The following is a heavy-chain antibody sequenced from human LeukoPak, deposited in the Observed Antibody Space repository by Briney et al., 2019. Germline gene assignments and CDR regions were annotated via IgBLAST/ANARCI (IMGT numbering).Heavy chain of an antibody. CDR3: TVWSGSSYLEYLQH. V-gene: IGHV3-33*01. Sequence: PGTSLRLSCAASGLIFSHYGMHWVRQSPGKGLDWVALIWYDGSKKCYADSVKGRFTISRDNAKDTLYLQMDSLRVEDTAVYYCTVWSGSSYLEYLQHWGQGTLVSVSA. CDR2: IWYDGSKK. CDR1: GLIFSHYG. D-gene: IGHD1-26*01. J-gene: IGHJ1*01.